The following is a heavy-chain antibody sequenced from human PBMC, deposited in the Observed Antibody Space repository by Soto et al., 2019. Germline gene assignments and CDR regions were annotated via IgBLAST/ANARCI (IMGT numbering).Heavy chain of an antibody. CDR1: GFTFSNAW. J-gene: IGHJ6*02. V-gene: IGHV3-15*01. CDR3: TTAGSPVVRFLECLLPTYYYYGMDV. Sequence: EVQLVESGGGLVKPGGSLRLSCAASGFTFSNAWMSWVRQAPGKGLEWVGRIKSKTDGGTTDYAAPVKGRFTISRDDSKNTLYLQMNSLKTEDTAVYYCTTAGSPVVRFLECLLPTYYYYGMDVWGQGTTVTVSS. CDR2: IKSKTDGGTT. D-gene: IGHD3-3*01.